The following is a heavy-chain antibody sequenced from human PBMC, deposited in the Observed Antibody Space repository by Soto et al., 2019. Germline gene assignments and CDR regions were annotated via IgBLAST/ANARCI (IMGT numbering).Heavy chain of an antibody. D-gene: IGHD2-15*01. Sequence: ASVKVSCKASGYTFTSYAMRWVRQAPGQRLEWMGWINAGNGNTKYSQKFQGRVTITGDTSASTAYMELSSLRSEDTAVYYCARDQDIVVVVAATGWFDPWGQGTLVTVSS. CDR1: GYTFTSYA. V-gene: IGHV1-3*01. CDR2: INAGNGNT. J-gene: IGHJ5*02. CDR3: ARDQDIVVVVAATGWFDP.